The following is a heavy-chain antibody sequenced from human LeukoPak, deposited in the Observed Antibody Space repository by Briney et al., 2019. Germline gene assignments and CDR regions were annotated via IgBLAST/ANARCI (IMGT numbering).Heavy chain of an antibody. CDR2: FPYNGYT. Sequence: SETLSLTCTVSGGSISSSSYYWGWIRQPPGKALEWIGSFPYNGYTYYNPSLKSRVTISVDTSKNQFSLKVSSVTAAETAVYYCARGPGYSYGYLYYWGQGTLVTVSS. D-gene: IGHD5-18*01. CDR1: GGSISSSSYY. V-gene: IGHV4-39*07. CDR3: ARGPGYSYGYLYY. J-gene: IGHJ4*02.